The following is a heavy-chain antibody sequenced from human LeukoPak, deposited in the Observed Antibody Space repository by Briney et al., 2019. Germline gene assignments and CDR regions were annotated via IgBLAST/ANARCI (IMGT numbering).Heavy chain of an antibody. CDR2: ISRHGTAI. J-gene: IGHJ6*03. CDR1: AFTLNAYY. V-gene: IGHV3-74*01. Sequence: GGSLRLSCAASAFTLNAYYMHWVRQVPGKGLVWVSRISRHGTAIGYADSVKGRFTISRDGAKNTLYLQMDSLTADDAALYYCARECVTGGCYYMDVWGKGTTVTVS. D-gene: IGHD2-8*02. CDR3: ARECVTGGCYYMDV.